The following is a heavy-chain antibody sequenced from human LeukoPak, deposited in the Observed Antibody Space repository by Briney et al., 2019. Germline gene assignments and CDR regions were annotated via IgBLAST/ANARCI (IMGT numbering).Heavy chain of an antibody. V-gene: IGHV1-8*03. Sequence: ASVKVSCKASGYTFTGYYMHWVRQATGQGLEWMGWMNPNSGNTGYAQKFQGRVTITRNTSISTAYMELSSLRSEDTAVYYCARAHYWWRAFDIWGQGTMVTVSS. CDR1: GYTFTGYY. CDR2: MNPNSGNT. CDR3: ARAHYWWRAFDI. J-gene: IGHJ3*02. D-gene: IGHD2-15*01.